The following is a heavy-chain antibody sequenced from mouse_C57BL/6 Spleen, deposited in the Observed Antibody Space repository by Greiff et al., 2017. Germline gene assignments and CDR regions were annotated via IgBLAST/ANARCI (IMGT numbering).Heavy chain of an antibody. CDR3: ARSRLRRGYAMDY. D-gene: IGHD2-4*01. J-gene: IGHJ4*01. CDR1: GYTFTDYY. V-gene: IGHV1-19*01. Sequence: DVHLVESGPVLVKPGASVKMSCKASGYTFTDYYMNWVKQSHGKSLEWIGVINPYNGGTSYNQKFKGKATLTVDKSSSTAYMELNSLTSEDSAVYYCARSRLRRGYAMDYWGQGTSVTVSS. CDR2: INPYNGGT.